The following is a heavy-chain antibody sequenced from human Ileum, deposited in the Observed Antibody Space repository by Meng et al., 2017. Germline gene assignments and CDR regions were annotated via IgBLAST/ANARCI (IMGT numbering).Heavy chain of an antibody. CDR2: ITYGGTT. Sequence: EVQLLESWGCFVQSVGSLRLSCVASGFTFSSFVMICARQAPGKGLEWVSGITYGGTTFYADSAKGRFTISRDNSKNTVFLQMNSLRADDTAVYYCANWGGLGHWGQGVLVTVSS. CDR1: GFTFSSFV. V-gene: IGHV3-23*01. D-gene: IGHD3-16*01. CDR3: ANWGGLGH. J-gene: IGHJ4*02.